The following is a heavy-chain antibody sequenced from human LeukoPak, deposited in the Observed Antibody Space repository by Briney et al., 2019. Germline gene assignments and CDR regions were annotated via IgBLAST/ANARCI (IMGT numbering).Heavy chain of an antibody. D-gene: IGHD2-21*02. CDR3: ARGPVTPVL. J-gene: IGHJ4*02. CDR2: INHSGST. CDR1: GGSFSGYY. Sequence: SSETLSLTCAVYGGSFSGYYWSWIRQPPGKGLEWIGEINHSGSTNYNPSLKSRVTISVDTSKNQFSLKLSSVTAADTAVYYCARGPVTPVLWGQGTLVTVSS. V-gene: IGHV4-34*01.